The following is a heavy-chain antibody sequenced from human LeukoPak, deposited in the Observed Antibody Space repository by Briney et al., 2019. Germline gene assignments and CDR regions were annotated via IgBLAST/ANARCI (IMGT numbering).Heavy chain of an antibody. Sequence: ASVKVSCKSSGYTFTSYGISWVRQAPGQGLEWMGWISAYNGNTNYAQKFQGGVTMTTDTSTSTAYMELRSLRSDDTAVYYCARSPTVTMCDYFDYWGQGTVVTVSS. CDR1: GYTFTSYG. CDR2: ISAYNGNT. CDR3: ARSPTVTMCDYFDY. J-gene: IGHJ4*02. D-gene: IGHD4-17*01. V-gene: IGHV1-18*01.